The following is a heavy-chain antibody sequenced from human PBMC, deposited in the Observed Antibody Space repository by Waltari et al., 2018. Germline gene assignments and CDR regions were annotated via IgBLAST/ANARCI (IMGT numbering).Heavy chain of an antibody. D-gene: IGHD1-26*01. J-gene: IGHJ4*03. CDR2: ISGSGGST. CDR1: GFTFSSYA. CDR3: AKDGRGGSYWGDYFDY. Sequence: EVQLLESGGGLVQPGGSLRLSCAASGFTFSSYAMSWVRQAPGKGLEWVSAISGSGGSTYYADSVKGRFTISRDNSKNTLYLQMNSLRAEDTAVYYCAKDGRGGSYWGDYFDYWGQGTMVTVSS. V-gene: IGHV3-23*01.